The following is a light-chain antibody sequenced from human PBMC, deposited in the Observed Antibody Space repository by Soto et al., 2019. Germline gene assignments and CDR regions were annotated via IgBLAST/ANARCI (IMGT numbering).Light chain of an antibody. Sequence: EIVLTQSPGTLSLSPGERATLSCRASQSVSSRYLAWDQQKPGQAPRLLLYGSSSRATGIPDRFSGSGSGTDFTLTISRLEPEDFAVYYCQHYGTSAPITFGQGTRLEIK. CDR3: QHYGTSAPIT. CDR2: GSS. CDR1: QSVSSRY. J-gene: IGKJ5*01. V-gene: IGKV3-20*01.